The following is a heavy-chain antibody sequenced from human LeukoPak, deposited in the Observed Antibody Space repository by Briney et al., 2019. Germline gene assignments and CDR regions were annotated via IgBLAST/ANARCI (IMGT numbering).Heavy chain of an antibody. D-gene: IGHD1-26*01. CDR3: ARGGSIGGRFAY. Sequence: GGSLRLSCVGSGFTFRNYWMSWVRQAPGKGLEWVANIKEDGSEKYYVDSVKGRFTISRDNVKSSVFLEVNSLRVDETAVYYCARGGSIGGRFAYWGQGTLVTASS. CDR2: IKEDGSEK. V-gene: IGHV3-7*01. J-gene: IGHJ4*02. CDR1: GFTFRNYW.